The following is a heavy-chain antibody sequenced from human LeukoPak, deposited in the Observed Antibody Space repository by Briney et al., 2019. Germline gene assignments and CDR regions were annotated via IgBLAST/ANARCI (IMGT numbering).Heavy chain of an antibody. Sequence: GGSLRLSCAASGLTFSSYWMSWVRQAPGKGLEWVASIKHDESEKYYVDSLKGRITISRDNAKSSLFLQMNSLRAEDTAVYYCARSGLELRITNWGYNWFDPWGQGTLVTVSS. V-gene: IGHV3-7*03. D-gene: IGHD1-7*01. CDR1: GLTFSSYW. J-gene: IGHJ5*02. CDR3: ARSGLELRITNWGYNWFDP. CDR2: IKHDESEK.